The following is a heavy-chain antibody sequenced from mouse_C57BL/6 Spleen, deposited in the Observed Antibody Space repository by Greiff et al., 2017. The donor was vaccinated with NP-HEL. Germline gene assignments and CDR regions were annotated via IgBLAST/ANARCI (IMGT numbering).Heavy chain of an antibody. CDR1: GFTFSSYG. CDR3: ARHRGGYAMVY. CDR2: ISSGGSYT. J-gene: IGHJ4*01. V-gene: IGHV5-6*01. Sequence: EVQVVESGGDLVKPGGSLKLSCAASGFTFSSYGMSWVRQTPDKRLEWVATISSGGSYTYYPDSVKGRFTISRDNAKNTLYLQMSSLKSEDTAMYYCARHRGGYAMVYWGQGTADTVSS. D-gene: IGHD3-3*01.